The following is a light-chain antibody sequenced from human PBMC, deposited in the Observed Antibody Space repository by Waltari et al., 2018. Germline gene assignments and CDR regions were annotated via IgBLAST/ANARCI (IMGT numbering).Light chain of an antibody. V-gene: IGKV3-15*01. CDR1: QSFSSN. CDR2: GAS. J-gene: IGKJ4*01. CDR3: QQYNNWPLT. Sequence: SCRASQSFSSNLAWYQQKPGQAPRLLIYGASTRATGISARFSGSGSGTEFTLTISSLQSEDFAVYYCQQYNNWPLTFGGGTTVEIK.